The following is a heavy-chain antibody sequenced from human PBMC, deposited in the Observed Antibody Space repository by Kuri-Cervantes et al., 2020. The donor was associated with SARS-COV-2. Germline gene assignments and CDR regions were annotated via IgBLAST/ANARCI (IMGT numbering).Heavy chain of an antibody. CDR1: GYTFTGYY. D-gene: IGHD5-18*01. Sequence: ASVKVSCKASGYTFTGYYMHWVRQAPGQGLEWMGRINPNSGGTNYAQKLQGRVTMTSDTSISTAYMELSRLRSDDTAVYYCAREDTAMITDYYYSMDVWGQGTMVTVSS. V-gene: IGHV1-2*06. CDR3: AREDTAMITDYYYSMDV. J-gene: IGHJ6*02. CDR2: INPNSGGT.